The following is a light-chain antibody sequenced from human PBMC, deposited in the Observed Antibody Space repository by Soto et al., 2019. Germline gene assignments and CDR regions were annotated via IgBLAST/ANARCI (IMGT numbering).Light chain of an antibody. CDR3: RHYINSPTT. J-gene: IGKJ1*01. V-gene: IGKV3-20*01. CDR2: AAS. CDR1: QSVSSTY. Sequence: EIVLTQSPGTLSLSPGERATLSCRASQSVSSTYLDWYQQKPGQAPRLLNYAASSRATGIPNRISGGPSATDVTLITSRLEPQEFAVYYCRHYINSPTTFGQGTKVEIK.